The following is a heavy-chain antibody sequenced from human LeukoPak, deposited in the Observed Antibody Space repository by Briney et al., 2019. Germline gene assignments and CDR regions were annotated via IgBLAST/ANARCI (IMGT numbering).Heavy chain of an antibody. Sequence: GGSLRLSCAASGFTFDNYAMHWVRQAPGKGLEWVSGITWNSDAIGYADSVKSRFTISRDNARNSLYLQMSSLRVEDTAFYYCATTPPAIAVAGNGQFDNWGQGTLVTVSS. CDR2: ITWNSDAI. D-gene: IGHD6-19*01. J-gene: IGHJ4*02. V-gene: IGHV3-9*01. CDR3: ATTPPAIAVAGNGQFDN. CDR1: GFTFDNYA.